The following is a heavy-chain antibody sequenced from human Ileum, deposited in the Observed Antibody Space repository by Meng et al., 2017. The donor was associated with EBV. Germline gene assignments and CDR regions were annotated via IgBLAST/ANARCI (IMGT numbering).Heavy chain of an antibody. CDR3: ARKPTSAALDY. D-gene: IGHD6-13*01. CDR1: GFNFTNYG. CDR2: ISANNGDR. J-gene: IGHJ4*02. Sequence: VQLLQSGAEGTQPGASVKVPCKASGFNFTNYGFTWVRQAPGQGLEWMGWISANNGDRHYAQKFQDRVTLTTDGYTPTVYMELRSLRSDDTAVYFCARKPTSAALDYWGQGTLVTVSS. V-gene: IGHV1-18*01.